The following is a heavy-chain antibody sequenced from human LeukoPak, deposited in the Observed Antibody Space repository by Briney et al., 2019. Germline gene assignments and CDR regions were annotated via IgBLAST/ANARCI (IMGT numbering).Heavy chain of an antibody. CDR2: IYYSGST. Sequence: PSETLSLTCTVSGGSISSYYWSWIRQPPGKGLEWIGYIYYSGSTNYNPSLKSRVTISVDTSKNQFSLKLSSVTAADTAVYYCASTYYYDSSGFDSWGQGTLVTASS. D-gene: IGHD3-22*01. V-gene: IGHV4-59*01. CDR3: ASTYYYDSSGFDS. CDR1: GGSISSYY. J-gene: IGHJ1*01.